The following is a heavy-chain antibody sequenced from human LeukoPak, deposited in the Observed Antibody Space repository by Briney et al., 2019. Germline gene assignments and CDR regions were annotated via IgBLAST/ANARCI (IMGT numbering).Heavy chain of an antibody. J-gene: IGHJ4*02. CDR1: GFTLSSYW. CDR3: ARAIRSDY. V-gene: IGHV3-7*01. D-gene: IGHD2-2*02. Sequence: PGGSLRLSCAASGFTLSSYWMSWVRQAPGKGLEWVANIKQDGSEKYYVDSVKGRFTISRGNAKNSLYLQMNSLRAEDTAVYYCARAIRSDYWGQGTLVTVSS. CDR2: IKQDGSEK.